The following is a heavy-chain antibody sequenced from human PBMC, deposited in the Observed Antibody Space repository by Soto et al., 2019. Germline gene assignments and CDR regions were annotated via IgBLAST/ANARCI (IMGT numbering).Heavy chain of an antibody. J-gene: IGHJ5*02. CDR3: ARDRRATRQAGIAAAGEVYWFDP. Sequence: QVQLQESGPGLVKPSETLSLTCTVSGGSVSSGSYYWSWIRQPPGKGLEWIGYIYYSGSTNYNPSLKSRVTISVDTSKNQFSLKLSSVTAADTAVYYCARDRRATRQAGIAAAGEVYWFDPWGQGTLVTVSS. CDR1: GGSVSSGSYY. D-gene: IGHD6-13*01. CDR2: IYYSGST. V-gene: IGHV4-61*01.